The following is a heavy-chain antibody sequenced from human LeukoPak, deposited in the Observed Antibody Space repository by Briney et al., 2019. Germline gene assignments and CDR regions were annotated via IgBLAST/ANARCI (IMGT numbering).Heavy chain of an antibody. V-gene: IGHV4-4*09. J-gene: IGHJ6*03. CDR1: GGSISSYY. CDR3: ATSPTDAYYYYYYMDV. CDR2: IYTSGST. Sequence: SEALSLTCTVSGGSISSYYWSWIRQPPGKGLEWIGYIYTSGSTNYNPSLKSRVTISVDTSKNQFSLKLSSVTAADTAVYYCATSPTDAYYYYYYMDVWGKGTTVTVSS.